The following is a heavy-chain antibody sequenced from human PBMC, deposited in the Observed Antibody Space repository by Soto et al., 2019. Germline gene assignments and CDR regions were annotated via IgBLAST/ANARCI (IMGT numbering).Heavy chain of an antibody. J-gene: IGHJ6*02. CDR3: AEGIIDFWSGYYDRGYYYYGMDV. CDR1: GGTFSSYA. CDR2: IIPSFGTA. V-gene: IGHV1-69*01. D-gene: IGHD3-3*01. Sequence: QVQLVQSGAEVKKPGSSVKVSCKASGGTFSSYAISWVRQAPGQGLEWMGGIIPSFGTANYAQKFQGRVTITADESTSTAYRELSSLRSEDTAVYYCAEGIIDFWSGYYDRGYYYYGMDVWGQGTTVTVSS.